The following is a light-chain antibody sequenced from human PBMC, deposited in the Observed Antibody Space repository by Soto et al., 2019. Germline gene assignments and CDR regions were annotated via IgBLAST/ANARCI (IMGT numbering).Light chain of an antibody. Sequence: QSALTQPRSVSGSPGQSVTISCTGTSSDVGDYNYVSWYQQHPGKAPKLMIYDVSKRPSGVPDRFSGSKSGNMASLTISGLQAEDEADYYCCSYAGRFYVFGTGTKLTVL. CDR3: CSYAGRFYV. CDR2: DVS. V-gene: IGLV2-11*01. J-gene: IGLJ1*01. CDR1: SSDVGDYNY.